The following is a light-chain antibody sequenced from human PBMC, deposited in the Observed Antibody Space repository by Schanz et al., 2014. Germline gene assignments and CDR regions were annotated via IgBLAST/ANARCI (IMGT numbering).Light chain of an antibody. Sequence: QSVLTQPASVSGSPGQSITISCTGSSSDIGGYKYVSWYQQHPGKAPKLMIYDVTNRPSGVSNRFSGSKSGNTASLTISGLLAEDEADYYCSSYTSSSTLLFGGGTKLTVL. CDR3: SSYTSSSTLL. J-gene: IGLJ2*01. V-gene: IGLV2-14*03. CDR2: DVT. CDR1: SSDIGGYKY.